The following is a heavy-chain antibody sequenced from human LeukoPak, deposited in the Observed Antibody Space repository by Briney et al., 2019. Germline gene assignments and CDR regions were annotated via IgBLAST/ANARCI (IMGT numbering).Heavy chain of an antibody. CDR1: GGSISSYY. CDR3: ARRLLGYCSGGSCYSGYFQH. D-gene: IGHD2-15*01. Sequence: SETLSLTCTVSGGSISSYYWSWIRQPPGKGLEWIGYIYYSGGTNCNPSLKSRVTISVDTSKTQFSLKLSSVTAADTAVYYCARRLLGYCSGGSCYSGYFQHWGQGTLVTVSS. V-gene: IGHV4-59*01. J-gene: IGHJ1*01. CDR2: IYYSGGT.